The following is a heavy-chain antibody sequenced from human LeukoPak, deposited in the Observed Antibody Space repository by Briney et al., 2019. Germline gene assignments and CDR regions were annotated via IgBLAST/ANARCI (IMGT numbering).Heavy chain of an antibody. CDR1: GGSISSDTYF. Sequence: SETLSLTCTVSGGSISSDTYFWSWIRQPAGKGLEWIGRISSTGRTDYNPSLTSRVTISVDTSKNQLSMKLSSVTAADTAVYYCAKGAGPPWFDPWGQGTLVTVSS. CDR2: ISSTGRT. J-gene: IGHJ5*02. V-gene: IGHV4-61*02. CDR3: AKGAGPPWFDP. D-gene: IGHD6-19*01.